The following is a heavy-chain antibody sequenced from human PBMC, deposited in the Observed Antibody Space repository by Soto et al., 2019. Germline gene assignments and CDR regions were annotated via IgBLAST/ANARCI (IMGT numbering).Heavy chain of an antibody. CDR3: ARAGRVVVAATISDYYYYGMDV. D-gene: IGHD2-15*01. J-gene: IGHJ6*02. CDR1: GGTFSSYA. V-gene: IGHV1-69*13. CDR2: IIPIFGTA. Sequence: ASVKVSCKASGGTFSSYAISWVRQAPGQGLEWMGGIIPIFGTANYAQKFQGRVTITADESTSTAYMELSSLRSEDTAVYYCARAGRVVVAATISDYYYYGMDVWGQGTTVTVSS.